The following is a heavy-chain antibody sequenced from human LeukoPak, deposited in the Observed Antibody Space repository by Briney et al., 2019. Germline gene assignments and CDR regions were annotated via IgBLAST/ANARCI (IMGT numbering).Heavy chain of an antibody. CDR2: IYYRGAT. CDR1: DGSISTDDYY. J-gene: IGHJ4*02. Sequence: SETLSLTCTVSDGSISTDDYYWSWIRQSPVKGLEWIGYIYYRGATYYNPSLQSRISMSVDTSKNKFSLNLSSVTASDTAVYYCARGVLAAWIDYWGQGTLVTVSS. CDR3: ARGVLAAWIDY. V-gene: IGHV4-30-4*01. D-gene: IGHD2-15*01.